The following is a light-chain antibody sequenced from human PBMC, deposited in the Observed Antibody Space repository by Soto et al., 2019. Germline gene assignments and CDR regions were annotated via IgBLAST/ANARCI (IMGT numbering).Light chain of an antibody. CDR3: LQDYNYPCT. Sequence: AIQMTQSPSSLSASIEDRVTITCRASQGIRNDLGWYQQQPGKAPKLLLYAASSLQSGVPSRFSGSGSGTDFTLIISSLQPEAFATYYCLQDYNYPCTFGQGAKVEIK. CDR1: QGIRND. V-gene: IGKV1-6*01. CDR2: AAS. J-gene: IGKJ1*01.